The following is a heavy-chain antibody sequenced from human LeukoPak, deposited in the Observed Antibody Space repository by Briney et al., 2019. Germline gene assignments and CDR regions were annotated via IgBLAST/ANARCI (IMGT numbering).Heavy chain of an antibody. CDR1: GDSISSYY. D-gene: IGHD3-10*01. CDR2: VSYSGGT. J-gene: IGHJ4*02. Sequence: SETLSPTCTVSGDSISSYYWSWIRQPPGKGLEWVGYVSYSGGTNYNPSLKSRVTISVDTSKSHFSLKLSSVTAADTAVYYCAAYYGSGRNYFDYWGQGTLVTVSS. CDR3: AAYYGSGRNYFDY. V-gene: IGHV4-59*01.